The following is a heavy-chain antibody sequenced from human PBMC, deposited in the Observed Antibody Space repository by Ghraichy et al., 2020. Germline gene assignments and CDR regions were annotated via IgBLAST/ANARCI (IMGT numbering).Heavy chain of an antibody. D-gene: IGHD6-19*01. CDR1: GFTFSSYS. V-gene: IGHV3-21*01. CDR2: ISSSSSYI. J-gene: IGHJ5*02. CDR3: ARVRLGIAVAGTTP. Sequence: GGSLRLSCAAPGFTFSSYSMNWVRQAPGKGLEWVSSISSSSSYIYYADSVKGRFTISRDNAKNSLYLQMNSLRAEDTAVYYCARVRLGIAVAGTTPWGQGTLVTVSS.